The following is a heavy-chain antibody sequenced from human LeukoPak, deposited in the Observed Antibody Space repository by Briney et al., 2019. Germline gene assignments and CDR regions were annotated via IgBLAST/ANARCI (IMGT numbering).Heavy chain of an antibody. CDR1: GDSVSSNSAA. D-gene: IGHD2-2*01. J-gene: IGHJ6*02. CDR2: TYYRSKWYN. V-gene: IGHV6-1*01. Sequence: SQTLSLTCAISGDSVSSNSAAWNWIRQSPSRGLEWLGRTYYRSKWYNDYAVSVKSRITINPDTSKNQFSLQLNSVTPEDTAVYYCASHRYCSSTSCFYGMDVWGQGTTVTVSS. CDR3: ASHRYCSSTSCFYGMDV.